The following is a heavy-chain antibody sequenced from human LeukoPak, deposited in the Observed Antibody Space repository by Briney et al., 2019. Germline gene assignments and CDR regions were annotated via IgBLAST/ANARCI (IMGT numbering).Heavy chain of an antibody. CDR2: IYSGGST. CDR1: GFTVSSNY. Sequence: GGSLRLSCAASGFTVSSNYMSWVRQAPGKGLEWVSVIYSGGSTYYADSVKGRFTISRDNSKKTVYLQMSSLTIEDTAVYYCAKEPGEGGSAFDYWGQGTLVTVYS. CDR3: AKEPGEGGSAFDY. J-gene: IGHJ4*02. D-gene: IGHD3-16*01. V-gene: IGHV3-66*01.